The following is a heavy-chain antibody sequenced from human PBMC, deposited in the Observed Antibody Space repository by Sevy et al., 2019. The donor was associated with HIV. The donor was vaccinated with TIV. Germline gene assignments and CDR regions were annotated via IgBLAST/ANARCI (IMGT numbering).Heavy chain of an antibody. J-gene: IGHJ4*02. Sequence: ASVVSCKASGYTFSSYRITWVRQAPGQGPEWIGWISALNGDTNYAQKLQGRVTMTADTSTSTVYMDLRSLRSDDTAVYYCARAYCSGGRCYSLAYWGQGTLVTVSS. CDR3: ARAYCSGGRCYSLAY. CDR2: ISALNGDT. D-gene: IGHD2-15*01. CDR1: GYTFSSYR. V-gene: IGHV1-18*01.